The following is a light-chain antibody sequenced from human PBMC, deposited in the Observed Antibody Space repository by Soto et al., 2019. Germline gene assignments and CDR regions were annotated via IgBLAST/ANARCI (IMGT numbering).Light chain of an antibody. CDR3: SSYISSSTPFV. J-gene: IGLJ1*01. V-gene: IGLV2-14*01. CDR2: DVS. Sequence: QSALTQPASVSGSPGQSITISCTGTSSDVGGYNYVTWYQQHPGKAPKLMIYDVSNRPSGISNRFSGSKSGNTASLTICGLQAEDEADYYCSSYISSSTPFVFGTVTKLTVL. CDR1: SSDVGGYNY.